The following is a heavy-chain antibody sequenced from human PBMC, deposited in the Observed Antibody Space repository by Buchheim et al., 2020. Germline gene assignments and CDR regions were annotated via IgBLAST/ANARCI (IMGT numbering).Heavy chain of an antibody. CDR3: AKGIQLPNLGYYYGMDV. D-gene: IGHD5-18*01. V-gene: IGHV3-30*04. Sequence: QVQLVESGGGVVQPGRSLRLSCAASGFTFSSYAMHWVRQAPGKGLEWVAVISYDGSNKYYADSVKGRFTISRDNSKNTLYLQMNSLRAEDTAVYYCAKGIQLPNLGYYYGMDVWGQGTT. CDR1: GFTFSSYA. J-gene: IGHJ6*02. CDR2: ISYDGSNK.